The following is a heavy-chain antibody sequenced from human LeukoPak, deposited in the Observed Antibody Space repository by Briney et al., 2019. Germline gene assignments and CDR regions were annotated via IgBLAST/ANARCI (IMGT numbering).Heavy chain of an antibody. Sequence: PGGTLRLSCAVSGFTFSNYGMSWVRQAPGKGLEWVSGITGAGHTYYADSVKGRFTNSRDNSKNTLYLQMNSLRAEDTAVYYCARGEVTTRIGGYYYYYYKDVWGKGTTVTVSS. CDR1: GFTFSNYG. J-gene: IGHJ6*03. V-gene: IGHV3-23*01. CDR2: ITGAGHT. CDR3: ARGEVTTRIGGYYYYYYKDV. D-gene: IGHD4-17*01.